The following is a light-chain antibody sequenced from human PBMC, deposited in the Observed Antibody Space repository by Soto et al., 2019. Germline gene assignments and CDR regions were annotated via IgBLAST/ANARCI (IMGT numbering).Light chain of an antibody. J-gene: IGKJ4*01. Sequence: EAVMTPSPATLSVSPGERAKLSCRASQSVRSYVAWYQQKPGQAPRLLMYGASTRATGVPTRFSGSGSGTVFTLTISSLQSEDFAVYFCQHYNNWPPQFTFGGGTKVDIK. CDR1: QSVRSY. CDR3: QHYNNWPPQFT. V-gene: IGKV3-15*01. CDR2: GAS.